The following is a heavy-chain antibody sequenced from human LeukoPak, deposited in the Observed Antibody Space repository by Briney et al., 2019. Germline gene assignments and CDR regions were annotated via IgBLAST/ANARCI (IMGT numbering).Heavy chain of an antibody. V-gene: IGHV3-21*01. Sequence: GGSLRLSCAASGFTFSSYSMNWVRQAPGKGLEWVSSISSSSSYMYYADSVKGRFTISRDNAKNSLYLQMNSLRPEDTAVYYCAREAEAFDIWGQGTMVTVSS. CDR3: AREAEAFDI. CDR2: ISSSSSYM. CDR1: GFTFSSYS. J-gene: IGHJ3*02.